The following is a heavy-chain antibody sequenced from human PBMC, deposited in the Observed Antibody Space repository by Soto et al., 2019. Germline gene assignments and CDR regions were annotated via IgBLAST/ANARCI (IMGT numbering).Heavy chain of an antibody. Sequence: QVQLVQSGAEAKKPGASVKVSCKASGYTFTSYAMHWVRQAPGQRLEWMGWINAGNGNTKYSQKFQGRVTITRDTSASTAYMELSSLRSEDTAVYYCARDVDILPGEGGAFDIWGQGTMVTVSS. CDR3: ARDVDILPGEGGAFDI. V-gene: IGHV1-3*01. J-gene: IGHJ3*02. D-gene: IGHD7-27*01. CDR1: GYTFTSYA. CDR2: INAGNGNT.